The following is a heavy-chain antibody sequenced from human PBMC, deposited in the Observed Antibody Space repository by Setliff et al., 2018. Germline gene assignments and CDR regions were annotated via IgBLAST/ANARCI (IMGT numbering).Heavy chain of an antibody. J-gene: IGHJ2*01. CDR2: IYYTGST. Sequence: SETLSLTCTVSGGPISSSSHYWGWIRQPPGKGLEWIGSIYYTGSTYYNPSLKSRVTMSVDTSKRQFSLKLGSATAADTAVYYCARAVDSSGYFPYWYFDLWGRGALVTVSS. D-gene: IGHD3-22*01. CDR1: GGPISSSSHY. CDR3: ARAVDSSGYFPYWYFDL. V-gene: IGHV4-39*07.